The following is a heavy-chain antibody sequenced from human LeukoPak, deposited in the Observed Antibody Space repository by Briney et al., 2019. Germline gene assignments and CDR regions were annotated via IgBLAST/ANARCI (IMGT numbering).Heavy chain of an antibody. CDR1: GYSISSGYY. CDR2: MYHSGST. J-gene: IGHJ6*03. D-gene: IGHD2-15*01. V-gene: IGHV4-38-2*02. CDR3: ARETGPAVVVAATRYQQYYMDV. Sequence: PSETLSLTCSVSGYSISSGYYWGWIRQSPGKGLEWIGSMYHSGSTYYNPSLKSRVIMSVDTSKNQFSLKVSSVTAADTAVYYCARETGPAVVVAATRYQQYYMDVWGKGTTVTISS.